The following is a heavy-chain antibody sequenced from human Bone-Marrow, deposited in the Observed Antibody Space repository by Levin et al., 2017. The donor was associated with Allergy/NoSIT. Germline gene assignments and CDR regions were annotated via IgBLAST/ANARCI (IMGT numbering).Heavy chain of an antibody. CDR1: EFIVSSNY. CDR3: VARSNGMDV. CDR2: IYSGGSA. D-gene: IGHD5-12*01. J-gene: IGHJ6*02. V-gene: IGHV3-66*01. Sequence: LAGGSLRLSCAASEFIVSSNYMSWVRQAPGKGLDWVSVIYSGGSAYYADSVKGRFTISRDNSKNTLYLQMNSLRAEDTAVYYCVARSNGMDVWGQGTTVTVSS.